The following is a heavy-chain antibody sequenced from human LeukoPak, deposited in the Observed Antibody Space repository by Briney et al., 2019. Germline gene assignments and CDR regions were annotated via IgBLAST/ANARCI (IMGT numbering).Heavy chain of an antibody. CDR1: GGSFSGYY. J-gene: IGHJ4*02. Sequence: SETLSLTCAVYGGSFSGYYWSWIRQPPGKGLEWIGEINHSGSTNYNPSLKSRVTISVDTSKNQFSLKLSSVTAADTAVYYCARDVAFDYWGQGTLVTASS. CDR2: INHSGST. D-gene: IGHD5-12*01. CDR3: ARDVAFDY. V-gene: IGHV4-34*01.